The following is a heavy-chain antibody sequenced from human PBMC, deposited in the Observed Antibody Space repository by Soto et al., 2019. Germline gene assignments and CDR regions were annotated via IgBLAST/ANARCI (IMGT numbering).Heavy chain of an antibody. D-gene: IGHD6-19*01. Sequence: LRLSCAASGFTFSSYEMNWVRQAPGKGREWVSYISSSGSTIYYADSVKGRFTISRDNAKNSLYLQMNSLRAEDTAVYYCARVSHSSGWSHYFDYWGQGTLVTVSS. CDR2: ISSSGSTI. CDR1: GFTFSSYE. V-gene: IGHV3-48*03. J-gene: IGHJ4*02. CDR3: ARVSHSSGWSHYFDY.